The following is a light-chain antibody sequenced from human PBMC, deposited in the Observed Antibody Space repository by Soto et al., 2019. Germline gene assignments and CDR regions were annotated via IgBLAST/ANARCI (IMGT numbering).Light chain of an antibody. J-gene: IGKJ1*01. CDR2: DAS. Sequence: EIVLTQSPGTLSFPPAERPTLSCMASQSVSSYLAWYQQKAGQAPRLLIYDASNRATGIPARFSGSGSGTDFTLTISSLEPEDFAVYYCQQRSNWPRTFGQGTKVDIK. V-gene: IGKV3-11*01. CDR3: QQRSNWPRT. CDR1: QSVSSY.